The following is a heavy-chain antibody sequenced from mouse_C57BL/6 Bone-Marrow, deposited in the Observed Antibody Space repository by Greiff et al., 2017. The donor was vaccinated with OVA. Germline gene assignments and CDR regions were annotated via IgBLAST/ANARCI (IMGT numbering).Heavy chain of an antibody. CDR3: ASPGGYYAMDY. CDR1: GFTFSSYS. J-gene: IGHJ4*01. Sequence: EVQVVESGGDLVKPGGSLKLSCAASGFTFSSYSMSWVRQTPDKRLEWVATISSGGSYTYYPDSVKGRFTISRDNAKNTLYLQMSSLKSEDTAMYYCASPGGYYAMDYWGQGTSVTVSS. D-gene: IGHD1-1*02. V-gene: IGHV5-6*01. CDR2: ISSGGSYT.